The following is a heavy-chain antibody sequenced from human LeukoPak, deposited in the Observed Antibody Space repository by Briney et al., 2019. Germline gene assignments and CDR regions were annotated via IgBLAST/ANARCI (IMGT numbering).Heavy chain of an antibody. D-gene: IGHD2/OR15-2a*01. Sequence: GASVKVSCKASGYTFTSYGISWVRQAPGQGLEWMGWISAYNGNTNYAQKLQGRVTMTTDTSTSTAYMELRSLRSDDTAVYYCASPGNMATYYYYGMDVWGQGTTVTVSS. V-gene: IGHV1-18*01. J-gene: IGHJ6*02. CDR1: GYTFTSYG. CDR2: ISAYNGNT. CDR3: ASPGNMATYYYYGMDV.